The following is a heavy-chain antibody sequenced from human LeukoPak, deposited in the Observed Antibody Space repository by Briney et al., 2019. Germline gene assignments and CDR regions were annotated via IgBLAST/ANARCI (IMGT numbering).Heavy chain of an antibody. CDR2: ISNSGGYI. D-gene: IGHD6-13*01. CDR3: ARGSIAAAVDY. Sequence: PGGSLRLSCAASGFTFSSYGMHWVRQAPGKGLEWVSSISNSGGYIYYADSVKGRFTISRDNAKNSLYLQMNSLRAEDTAVYYCARGSIAAAVDYWGQGTLVTVSS. CDR1: GFTFSSYG. J-gene: IGHJ4*02. V-gene: IGHV3-21*01.